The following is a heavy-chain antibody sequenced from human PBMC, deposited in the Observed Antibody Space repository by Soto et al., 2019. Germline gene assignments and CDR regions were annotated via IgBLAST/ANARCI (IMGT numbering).Heavy chain of an antibody. CDR2: ISGAGRNT. V-gene: IGHV3-23*01. Sequence: QPGGSLRLSCVASGFTFRQFDISWVRQAPGKGLEWVSAISGAGRNTHYADSVQGRFTMSRDNSRDTLYLQMNSLRAEDTAVYYCAKTRQYYDIFTGYYMPPYYHYGMDVWGQGTTVTVSS. J-gene: IGHJ6*02. CDR1: GFTFRQFD. D-gene: IGHD3-9*01. CDR3: AKTRQYYDIFTGYYMPPYYHYGMDV.